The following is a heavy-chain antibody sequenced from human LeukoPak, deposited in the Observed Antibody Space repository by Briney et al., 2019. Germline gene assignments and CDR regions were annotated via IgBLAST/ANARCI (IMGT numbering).Heavy chain of an antibody. Sequence: ALVKVSCKASGYPFIGNYIHWVRQAPGQGLEWMGRINPDSGGTDHAQKFDGRVTMTSDTSIRTAYMELSRLRSDDTAVYYCARVGESYDMDYFDYWGQGTLVTVSS. J-gene: IGHJ4*02. CDR3: ARVGESYDMDYFDY. CDR2: INPDSGGT. CDR1: GYPFIGNY. V-gene: IGHV1-2*06. D-gene: IGHD3-16*01.